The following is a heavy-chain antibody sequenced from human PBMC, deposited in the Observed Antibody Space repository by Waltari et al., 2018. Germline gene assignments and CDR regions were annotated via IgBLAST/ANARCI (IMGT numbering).Heavy chain of an antibody. CDR1: GYTFTDYY. CDR2: INPNSGGT. CDR3: VTGLKIGGYTYGYIY. J-gene: IGHJ4*02. D-gene: IGHD5-18*01. V-gene: IGHV1-2*02. Sequence: QVQLVQSGAEVKKPGASVKVSCKASGYTFTDYYINWVRQAPGQGLEWMGWINPNSGGTNYAQKLQGRVTMTRDTSISTSYMELSRLGSDDTAVYYCVTGLKIGGYTYGYIYWGQGTVVIVSS.